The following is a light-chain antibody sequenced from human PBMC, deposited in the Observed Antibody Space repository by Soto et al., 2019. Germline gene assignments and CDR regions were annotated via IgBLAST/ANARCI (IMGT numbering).Light chain of an antibody. CDR1: SSNIGSNY. J-gene: IGLJ2*01. CDR3: AAWDDSLSVV. Sequence: QSVLTQPPSASGTPGQRVTSSCSGSSSNIGSNYVYWYQQLPGTAPKLLIYRNNQRPSGVPDRFSGSKSGTSASLAISGLRSEDEAAYYCAAWDDSLSVVFGGGTQLTVL. V-gene: IGLV1-47*01. CDR2: RNN.